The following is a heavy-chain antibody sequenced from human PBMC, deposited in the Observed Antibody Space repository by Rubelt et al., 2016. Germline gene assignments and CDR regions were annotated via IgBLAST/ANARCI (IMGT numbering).Heavy chain of an antibody. J-gene: IGHJ4*02. Sequence: GKGLVWVSRINTDGSTSYADSVKGRFTISRDNSKNTLYLQMNSLRAEDTAVYYCAREERGGTGTTFYFDYWGQGTLVTVSS. D-gene: IGHD1-1*01. V-gene: IGHV3-74*01. CDR2: INTDGST. CDR3: AREERGGTGTTFYFDY.